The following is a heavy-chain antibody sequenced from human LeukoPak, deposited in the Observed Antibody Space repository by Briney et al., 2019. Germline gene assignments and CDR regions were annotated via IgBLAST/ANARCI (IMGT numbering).Heavy chain of an antibody. CDR3: ARSKGIISDSTLNY. CDR1: GGSISSGSYY. D-gene: IGHD1-14*01. V-gene: IGHV4-61*02. CDR2: FYTNGGA. J-gene: IGHJ4*02. Sequence: SQTLSLTCTVSGGSISSGSYYWSWIRQPAGKGLEWIGRFYTNGGANYNPYLKSRLTISLDTSKNHLSLKLRSVTAADTAVYYCARSKGIISDSTLNYWGQGTLVTVSS.